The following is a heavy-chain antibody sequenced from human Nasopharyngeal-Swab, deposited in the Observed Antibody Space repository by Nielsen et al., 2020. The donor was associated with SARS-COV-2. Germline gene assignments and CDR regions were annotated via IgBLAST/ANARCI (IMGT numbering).Heavy chain of an antibody. CDR2: IKQDGSEK. J-gene: IGHJ4*02. Sequence: GGSLRLSCAASGSTFSNAWMSWVRQAPGKGLEWVANIKQDGSEKYYVDSVKGRFTISRDNAKNSLYLQMNSLRAEDTAVYYCAVDGYWGQGTLVTVSS. V-gene: IGHV3-7*01. D-gene: IGHD6-19*01. CDR1: GSTFSNAW. CDR3: AVDGY.